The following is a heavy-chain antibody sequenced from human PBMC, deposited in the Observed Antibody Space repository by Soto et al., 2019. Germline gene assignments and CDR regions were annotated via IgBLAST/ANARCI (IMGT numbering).Heavy chain of an antibody. J-gene: IGHJ5*02. CDR2: IRSKANSYAT. D-gene: IGHD2-15*01. CDR3: TSRRYCSGGSCFEA. CDR1: GFTFSGSA. V-gene: IGHV3-73*01. Sequence: EVQLVESGGGLVQPGGSLKLSCAASGFTFSGSAMHWVRQASGKGLEWVGRIRSKANSYATAYAASVKGRFTISRDDSKNTEYLQMNSRKTEDPAVYYCTSRRYCSGGSCFEAWGQGTLVTVSS.